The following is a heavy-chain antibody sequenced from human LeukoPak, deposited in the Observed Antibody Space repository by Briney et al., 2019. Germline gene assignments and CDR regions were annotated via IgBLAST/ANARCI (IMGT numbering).Heavy chain of an antibody. D-gene: IGHD5-12*01. V-gene: IGHV3-66*01. CDR3: ARDLYSGYDLGAFDI. CDR2: IYSGGST. J-gene: IGHJ3*02. CDR1: GFTFSSYW. Sequence: GGSLRLSCAASGFTFSSYWMSWVRQAPGKGLEWVSVIYSGGSTYYADSVKGRFTISRDNSKNTLYLQMNSLRAEDTAVYYCARDLYSGYDLGAFDIWGQGTMVTVSS.